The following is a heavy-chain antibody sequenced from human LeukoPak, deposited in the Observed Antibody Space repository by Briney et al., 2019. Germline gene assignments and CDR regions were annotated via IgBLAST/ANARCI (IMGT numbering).Heavy chain of an antibody. J-gene: IGHJ4*02. V-gene: IGHV4-4*07. Sequence: PSETLSLTCTVSGGSISSYYWSWIRQPAGKGLEWIGRIYSTGSTNYNPSLKSRVTMSVDTSKNQFSLRLRSVTAADTAVYYCARQIASAGRAGFDLWGQGALVTVSS. CDR1: GGSISSYY. D-gene: IGHD6-13*01. CDR3: ARQIASAGRAGFDL. CDR2: IYSTGST.